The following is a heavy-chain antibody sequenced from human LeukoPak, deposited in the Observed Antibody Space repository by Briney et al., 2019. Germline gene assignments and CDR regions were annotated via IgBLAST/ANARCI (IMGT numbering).Heavy chain of an antibody. CDR1: GFRFSSQW. J-gene: IGHJ4*02. Sequence: GGSLRLSCAASGFRFSSQWMSWVRQAPGKGLEWVAIVNQGGTGKYYVDSVKGRFTISRDNAENSLYLQMNSLRVEDTALYYCAKDNGLWVVGATGYYFDYWGQGTLVTVSS. D-gene: IGHD1-26*01. CDR2: VNQGGTGK. CDR3: AKDNGLWVVGATGYYFDY. V-gene: IGHV3-7*03.